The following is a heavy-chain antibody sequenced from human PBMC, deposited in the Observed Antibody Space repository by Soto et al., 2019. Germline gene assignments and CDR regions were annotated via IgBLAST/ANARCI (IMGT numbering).Heavy chain of an antibody. V-gene: IGHV3-48*01. Sequence: PGGSLRLSCAASGFTFSNYNMNWVRQAPGKGLEWVSYISSSSGHIFYADSVKGRFTISRDNAKNSLYLQMNSLRAEDTAVYYCVRDYYDSSGYYRFDYWGQGTLVTVSS. CDR2: ISSSSGHI. CDR3: VRDYYDSSGYYRFDY. D-gene: IGHD3-22*01. CDR1: GFTFSNYN. J-gene: IGHJ4*02.